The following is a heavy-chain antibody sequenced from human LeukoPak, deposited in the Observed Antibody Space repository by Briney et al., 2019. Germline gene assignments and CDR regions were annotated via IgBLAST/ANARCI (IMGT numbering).Heavy chain of an antibody. D-gene: IGHD6-6*01. J-gene: IGHJ4*02. CDR3: ARESPYNSSPPTDY. CDR2: NSRSSSI. Sequence: NSRSSSIYYAESVKGRFTISRDNAKNSLYLQMNSLRAEDTAVYYCARESPYNSSPPTDYWGQGILVTVSS. V-gene: IGHV3-48*01.